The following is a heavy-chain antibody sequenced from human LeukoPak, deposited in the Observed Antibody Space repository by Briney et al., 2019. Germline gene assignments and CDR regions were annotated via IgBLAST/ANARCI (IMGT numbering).Heavy chain of an antibody. CDR3: ERLWGYNGYAPYGMDV. CDR1: GDSISRSSYY. CDR2: IYYDGST. D-gene: IGHD5-12*01. V-gene: IGHV4-39*07. Sequence: SETLSLTCSVSGDSISRSSYYWGWIRQPPGEGLEWIGTIYYDGSTYHNPSLKSRVTISVDASKNQFSLKLRSVTAADTAVYYCERLWGYNGYAPYGMDVWGQGTTVTVSS. J-gene: IGHJ6*02.